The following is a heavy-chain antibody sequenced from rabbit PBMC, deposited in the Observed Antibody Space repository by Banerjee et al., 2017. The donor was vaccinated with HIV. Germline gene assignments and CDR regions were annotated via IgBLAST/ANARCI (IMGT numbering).Heavy chain of an antibody. J-gene: IGHJ4*01. CDR3: ARGLGAGVAGYGYAYDL. V-gene: IGHV1S40*01. CDR2: IYTDSSGST. D-gene: IGHD6-1*01. CDR1: GFSFSDYYY. Sequence: QSLGESGGDLVKPEGSLTLTCTASGFSFSDYYYMCWVRQAPGKGLEWIACIYTDSSGSTYYASWAKGRFTISKTSSTTVTLQMTSLTAADTATHFCARGLGAGVAGYGYAYDLWGPGTLVTVS.